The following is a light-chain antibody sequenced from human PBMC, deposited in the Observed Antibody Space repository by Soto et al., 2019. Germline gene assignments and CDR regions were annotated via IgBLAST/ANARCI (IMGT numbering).Light chain of an antibody. CDR3: QSFDNSLSGVV. CDR2: AN. J-gene: IGLJ3*02. V-gene: IGLV1-40*01. Sequence: QSVLTQPPSVSGAPGQRVTIFCTGTSSNIGAGYDVHWYQKFPGTAPKLLFSANNRPSGVPDRFSASKSDTSASLAITGLQPEDEADYFCQSFDNSLSGVVFGGGTKLTFL. CDR1: SSNIGAGYD.